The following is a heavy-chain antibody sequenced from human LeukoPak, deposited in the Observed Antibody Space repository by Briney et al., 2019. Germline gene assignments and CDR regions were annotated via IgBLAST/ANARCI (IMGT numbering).Heavy chain of an antibody. Sequence: GGSLRLSCAASGFTFSHYSMNMNWVRQAPGKGLEWVAFIRYDGNNKYYADTVKGRFTVSRDNSKNTLYLQMNNPRAEDTAVYYCAKLISPYDYWGRGILVTVSS. CDR3: AKLISPYDY. CDR1: GFTFSHYS. CDR2: IRYDGNNK. V-gene: IGHV3-30*02. J-gene: IGHJ4*02.